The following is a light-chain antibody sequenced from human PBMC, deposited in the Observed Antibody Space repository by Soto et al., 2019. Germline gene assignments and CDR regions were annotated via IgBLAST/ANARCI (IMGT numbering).Light chain of an antibody. V-gene: IGKV3-11*01. CDR2: DAS. CDR1: QSVSGN. J-gene: IGKJ4*01. CDR3: QQRSNWPLT. Sequence: EIVMTQSPATLSVSPGERATLSCRPSQSVSGNLAWYQQKPGQAPRLLIYDASNRATGIPARFSGSGSGTDFTLTISSLEPEDFAVYYCQQRSNWPLTFGGGTKVDIK.